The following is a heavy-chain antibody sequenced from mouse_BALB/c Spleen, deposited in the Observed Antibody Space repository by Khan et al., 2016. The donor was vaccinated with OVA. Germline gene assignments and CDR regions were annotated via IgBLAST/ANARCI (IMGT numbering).Heavy chain of an antibody. CDR1: GFSLTSYG. J-gene: IGHJ3*01. CDR3: ARNYDYDEGLAY. Sequence: QVQLKQSGPGLVQPSQSLSITCTVSGFSLTSYGVHWVRQSPGKGLVWRGVIWSGGSTDYNAAFISKLSISKDNFKSQVFFKMNSLQANDTAIYYWARNYDYDEGLAYWGQGTLVTVSA. V-gene: IGHV2-2*02. CDR2: IWSGGST. D-gene: IGHD2-4*01.